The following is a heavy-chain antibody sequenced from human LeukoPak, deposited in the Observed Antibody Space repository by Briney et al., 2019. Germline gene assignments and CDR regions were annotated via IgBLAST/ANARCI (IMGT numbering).Heavy chain of an antibody. CDR2: ISGSGDST. D-gene: IGHD3-10*01. CDR3: AKVTGSGSYLADAFDI. Sequence: PGGSLRLSCAASGFTVSSNYMSWVRQAPGKGLEWVSAISGSGDSTYHADSVRGRFTVSRDNSKNTLYLQMKSLRAEDTAVYYCAKVTGSGSYLADAFDIWGHGTVVTVSS. J-gene: IGHJ3*02. V-gene: IGHV3-23*01. CDR1: GFTVSSNY.